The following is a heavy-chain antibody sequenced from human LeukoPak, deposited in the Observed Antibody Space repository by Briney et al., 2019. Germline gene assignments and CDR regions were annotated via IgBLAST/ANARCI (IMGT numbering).Heavy chain of an antibody. CDR2: ISSSSSYI. Sequence: GSLRLSCAASGFMFTNYPVHWVRQAPGKGLEWVSSISSSSSYIYYADSVKGRFTISRDNAKNSLYLQMNSLRAEDTAVYYCASGYDFWSGYYPNNYWGQGTLVTVSS. CDR3: ASGYDFWSGYYPNNY. CDR1: GFMFTNYP. D-gene: IGHD3-3*01. J-gene: IGHJ4*02. V-gene: IGHV3-21*01.